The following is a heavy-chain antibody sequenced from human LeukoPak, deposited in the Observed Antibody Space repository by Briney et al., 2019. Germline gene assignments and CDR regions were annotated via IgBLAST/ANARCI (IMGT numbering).Heavy chain of an antibody. Sequence: GRSLRLSCAASGFTFSNFGMHWVRQAPGKGLQWVALIWNDGSNQYYADSVKGLFTISRDSSKNTLYLQMNSLRAEDTAIYYCARDRATVYFDYWGQGTLVTVSS. J-gene: IGHJ4*02. CDR3: ARDRATVYFDY. CDR2: IWNDGSNQ. CDR1: GFTFSNFG. D-gene: IGHD4-17*01. V-gene: IGHV3-33*01.